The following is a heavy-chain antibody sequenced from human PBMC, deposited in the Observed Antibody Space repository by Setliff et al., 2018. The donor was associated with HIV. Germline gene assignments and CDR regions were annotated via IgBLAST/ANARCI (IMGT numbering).Heavy chain of an antibody. D-gene: IGHD3-3*01. CDR1: GYTFTSYG. CDR3: ARDITYYNFWSGYYPGFDY. Sequence: ASVKVSCKASGYTFTSYGISWVRQAPGQGLEWMGWISAYNGNTNYAQKLQGRVTMTTDTSTSTAYMELRSLRSDDTAVYYCARDITYYNFWSGYYPGFDYWGQGTPVTVSS. CDR2: ISAYNGNT. V-gene: IGHV1-18*01. J-gene: IGHJ4*02.